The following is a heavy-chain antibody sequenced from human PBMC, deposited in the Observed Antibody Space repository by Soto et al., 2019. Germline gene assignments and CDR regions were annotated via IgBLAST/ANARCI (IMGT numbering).Heavy chain of an antibody. CDR3: ARGTFGVVKD. J-gene: IGHJ4*02. CDR2: MYYSGST. V-gene: IGHV4-59*01. CDR1: GGSISSYY. Sequence: QVQLQESGPGLVKPSETLSLTCTVSGGSISSYYWSWIRQTPGKGLEWIGYMYYSGSTNYNPSLKRRVTRSLDTSMNQFSLKLSSVTAADTAVYYCARGTFGVVKDWGQGTLVSVSS. D-gene: IGHD3-3*01.